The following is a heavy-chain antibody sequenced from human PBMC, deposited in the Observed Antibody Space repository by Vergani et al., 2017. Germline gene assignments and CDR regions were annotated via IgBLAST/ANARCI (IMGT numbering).Heavy chain of an antibody. CDR2: ISSSGSTI. J-gene: IGHJ3*02. V-gene: IGHV3-11*01. Sequence: QVQRVESGGGLVKPGGSLRLSCAASGFPFSDYYMSWIRKAPGKGLEWVSYISSSGSTIYYADSVKGRFTISRDNAKNSLYLQMNSLRAEDTAVYYCARDNDFWSGPAVDAFDIWGQGTMVTVSS. CDR1: GFPFSDYY. D-gene: IGHD3-3*01. CDR3: ARDNDFWSGPAVDAFDI.